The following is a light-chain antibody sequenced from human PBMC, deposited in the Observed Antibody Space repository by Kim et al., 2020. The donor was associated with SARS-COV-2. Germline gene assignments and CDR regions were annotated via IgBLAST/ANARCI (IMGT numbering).Light chain of an antibody. J-gene: IGLJ2*01. CDR2: DIT. CDR3: SSYTTSGTRV. Sequence: QSALTQPASLSGSRGQSITISCIGTSSDIGDSKHVCWYQQHPGKAPKLIIYDITNRPSGLSSRFSGSKSGNTASLTISGLQGEDEAVYYCSSYTTSGTRVFGGGTQLTVL. V-gene: IGLV2-14*03. CDR1: SSDIGDSKH.